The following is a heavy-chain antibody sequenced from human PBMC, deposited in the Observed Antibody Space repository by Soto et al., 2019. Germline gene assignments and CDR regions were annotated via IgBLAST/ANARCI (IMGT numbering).Heavy chain of an antibody. Sequence: QVHLVQSGAGVKKSGASVKVSCKGSGYDFTTYGITWVRQAPGQGLEWMAWISAHNGNTDYAQKLQGRVTVTRDTSTSTAYMELRSLRSDDTAVYYCARGRYGDYWGQGALVTVSS. CDR3: ARGRYGDY. J-gene: IGHJ4*02. CDR2: ISAHNGNT. V-gene: IGHV1-18*01. CDR1: GYDFTTYG. D-gene: IGHD1-1*01.